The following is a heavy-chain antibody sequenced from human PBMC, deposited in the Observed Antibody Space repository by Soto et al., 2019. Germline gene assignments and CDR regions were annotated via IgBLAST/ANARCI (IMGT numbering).Heavy chain of an antibody. CDR2: IIPIFGTT. Sequence: QVQLVQSGAEVKKPGSSVKVSCKSSGGTFSTYGFFWVRQAPGQGLEWMGGIIPIFGTTNYAQKFQDRVTNPTGESTGTVHMELISLKSEDTAVYYCARGGVRGFYAPLQIEPWGEGTLVTVSS. J-gene: IGHJ5*02. D-gene: IGHD3-10*01. CDR1: GGTFSTYG. CDR3: ARGGVRGFYAPLQIEP. V-gene: IGHV1-69*01.